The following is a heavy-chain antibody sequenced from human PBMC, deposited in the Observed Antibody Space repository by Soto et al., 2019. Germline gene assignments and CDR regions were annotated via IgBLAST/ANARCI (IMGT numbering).Heavy chain of an antibody. D-gene: IGHD3-22*01. CDR2: ISYDGSNK. CDR1: GLTFSSYA. V-gene: IGHV3-30-3*01. J-gene: IGHJ4*02. CDR3: AREHDSSGYYTPPYFDY. Sequence: VKLAESGGGLVQPGGSLRLSCESSGLTFSSYAMHWVRQAPGKGLEWVAVISYDGSNKYYADSVKGRFTISRDNSKNTLYLQMNSLRAEDTAVYYCAREHDSSGYYTPPYFDYWGQGTLVTVSS.